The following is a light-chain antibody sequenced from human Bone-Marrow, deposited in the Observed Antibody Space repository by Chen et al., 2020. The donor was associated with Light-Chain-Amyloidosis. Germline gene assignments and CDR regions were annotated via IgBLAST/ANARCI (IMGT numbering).Light chain of an antibody. CDR2: DVS. Sequence: QSALTQPASVPGSPGQSITISCTGTRSDVGGYNYVSWYQQHPGKAPKLMIYDVSNRPSGVSNRFSGSKSGNTASLTISGLQAEDEADYYCSSYTSSSTLEVVFGGGTKLTVL. CDR1: RSDVGGYNY. J-gene: IGLJ2*01. V-gene: IGLV2-14*03. CDR3: SSYTSSSTLEVV.